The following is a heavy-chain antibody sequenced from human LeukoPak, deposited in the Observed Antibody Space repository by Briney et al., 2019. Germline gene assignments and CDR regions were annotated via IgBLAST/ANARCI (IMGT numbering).Heavy chain of an antibody. D-gene: IGHD5-18*01. CDR2: TTHSGIP. Sequence: SETLSPTCTVSGFSISSGYFWGWIRQPPGKGLEWVGSTTHSGIPYYNPSLKSRVTISLDTSKNQFSLNLRSVTAADTAVYYCARDICGYNYGCFDSWGQGTLVTVSS. J-gene: IGHJ4*02. V-gene: IGHV4-38-2*02. CDR1: GFSISSGYF. CDR3: ARDICGYNYGCFDS.